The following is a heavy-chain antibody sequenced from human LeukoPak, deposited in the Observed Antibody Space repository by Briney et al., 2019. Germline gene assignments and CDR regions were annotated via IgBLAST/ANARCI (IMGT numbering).Heavy chain of an antibody. CDR2: IYSGGST. CDR3: ARRDGDNDRGFDY. Sequence: PGGSLRLSCAASGFTVSSNYMSWVRQAPGKGLEWVSVIYSGGSTYYADSVKGRFTISRDNSKNTLYLQMSSLRAEDTAVYYCARRDGDNDRGFDYWGQGTLVTVSS. D-gene: IGHD4-17*01. CDR1: GFTVSSNY. J-gene: IGHJ4*02. V-gene: IGHV3-66*01.